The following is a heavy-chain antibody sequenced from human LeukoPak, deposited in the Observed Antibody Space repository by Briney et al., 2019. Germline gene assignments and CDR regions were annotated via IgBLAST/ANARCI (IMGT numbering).Heavy chain of an antibody. J-gene: IGHJ2*01. CDR1: GGSISSSAYY. V-gene: IGHV4-39*01. CDR2: IYYSGST. D-gene: IGHD3-10*01. Sequence: SETLSLTCTVSGGSISSSAYYWGWIRQSPGKGLEWIGSIYYSGSTYYNPFLKSRGTISVDTSKNQFSLKLNSVTAADTAVYYCARPPNTSYYGSGRGFFDLWGRGTLVTVSS. CDR3: ARPPNTSYYGSGRGFFDL.